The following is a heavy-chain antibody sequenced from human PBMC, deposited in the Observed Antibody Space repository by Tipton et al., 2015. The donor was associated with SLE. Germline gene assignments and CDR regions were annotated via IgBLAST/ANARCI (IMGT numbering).Heavy chain of an antibody. D-gene: IGHD3-9*01. CDR3: AMRQSIDY. CDR1: GGSFSGYY. V-gene: IGHV4-34*01. J-gene: IGHJ4*02. Sequence: TLSLTCAVYGGSFSGYYWSWIRQPPGKGLEWIGEINHSGRTNYNPSLKSRVTISVDTSKNQFSLKLSSVTAADTAVYYCAMRQSIDYWGQGTLVTVSS. CDR2: INHSGRT.